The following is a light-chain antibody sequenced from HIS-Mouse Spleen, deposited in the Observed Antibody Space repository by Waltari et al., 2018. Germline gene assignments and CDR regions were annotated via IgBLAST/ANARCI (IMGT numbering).Light chain of an antibody. V-gene: IGLV3-10*01. CDR2: EDS. Sequence: SYELTQPPSVSVSPGQTARITCSGDALQKKYAYWYQQKSGQAPVLVICEDSKRPSGIPERFSGSSSGTMATLTISGAQVEDEADYYCYSTDSSGNHRVFGGGTKLTVL. J-gene: IGLJ2*01. CDR1: ALQKKY. CDR3: YSTDSSGNHRV.